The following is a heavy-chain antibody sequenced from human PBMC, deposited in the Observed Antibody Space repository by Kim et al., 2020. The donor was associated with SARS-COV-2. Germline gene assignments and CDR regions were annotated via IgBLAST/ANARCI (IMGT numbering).Heavy chain of an antibody. CDR1: GGSFSGYY. CDR2: INHSGST. Sequence: SETLSLTCAVYGGSFSGYYWSWIRQPPGKGLEWIGEINHSGSTNYNPSLKSRVTISVDTSKNQFSLKLSSVTAADTAVYYCASSWHYYFDYWGQGTLVTV. CDR3: ASSWHYYFDY. J-gene: IGHJ4*02. V-gene: IGHV4-34*01. D-gene: IGHD6-13*01.